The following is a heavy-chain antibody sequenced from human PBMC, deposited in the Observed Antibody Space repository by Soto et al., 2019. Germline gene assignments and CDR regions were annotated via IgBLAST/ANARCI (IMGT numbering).Heavy chain of an antibody. CDR1: GGSITDYS. V-gene: IGHV4-4*07. CDR2: IFSSGST. D-gene: IGHD6-19*01. Sequence: SSETLSLTCTVSGGSITDYSWVWVRQPAGKGLEWIGRIFSSGSTNYNPSLKGRITMSLDTSKNQFSLKLNSLRAEDTAVYYCARDSWLVTEYYFDYWGQGTLVTVSS. J-gene: IGHJ4*02. CDR3: ARDSWLVTEYYFDY.